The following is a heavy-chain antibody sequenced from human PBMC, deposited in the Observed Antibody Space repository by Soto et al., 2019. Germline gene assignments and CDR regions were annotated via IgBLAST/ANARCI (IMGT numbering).Heavy chain of an antibody. CDR2: IWYDGSNK. CDR1: GFTFSSYG. Sequence: GGSLRLSCAASGFTFSSYGMHWVRQAPGKGLEWVAVIWYDGSNKYYADSVKGRFTISRDNSKNTLYLQMNSLRAEDTAVYYCARPYYDFWSGYSTNWFDPWGQGTLVTVSS. V-gene: IGHV3-33*01. D-gene: IGHD3-3*01. CDR3: ARPYYDFWSGYSTNWFDP. J-gene: IGHJ5*02.